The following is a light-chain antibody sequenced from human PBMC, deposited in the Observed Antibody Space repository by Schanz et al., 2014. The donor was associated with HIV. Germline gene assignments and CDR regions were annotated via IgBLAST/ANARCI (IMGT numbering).Light chain of an antibody. CDR3: ISYAGSNIFV. V-gene: IGLV2-14*03. J-gene: IGLJ1*01. CDR2: GVF. CDR1: NNDIGSYTY. Sequence: QSALTQPASVSGSPGQSITVSCTGTNNDIGSYTYVAWYQQHPGKAPKVVVYGVFDRPSGVSNRFSGSKSGNTASLTISGLQAEDEADYYCISYAGSNIFVFGTGTKLTVL.